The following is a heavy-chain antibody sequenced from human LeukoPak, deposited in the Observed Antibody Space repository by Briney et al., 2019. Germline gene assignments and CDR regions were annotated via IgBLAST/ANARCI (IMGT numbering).Heavy chain of an antibody. D-gene: IGHD4-17*01. J-gene: IGHJ6*02. CDR1: GGSISYYY. V-gene: IGHV4-59*01. CDR2: IYYSGTT. Sequence: SETLSLTCIVSGGSISYYYWSRIRQSPGKGLEWIGYIYYSGTTNYNPSLKSRVTISVDTSKNQSSLQLRSVTAADTAVYYCAREDPQTTVPEGMDVWGQGTTVTVSS. CDR3: AREDPQTTVPEGMDV.